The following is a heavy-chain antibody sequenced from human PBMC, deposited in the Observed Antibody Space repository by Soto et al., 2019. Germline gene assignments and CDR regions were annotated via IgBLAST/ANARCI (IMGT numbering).Heavy chain of an antibody. CDR1: GFTFTSSA. V-gene: IGHV1-58*01. CDR2: IVVGSGNT. Sequence: GASVKVSCKASGFTFTSSAVQWVRQARGQRLEWIGWIVVGSGNTNYAQKFQERVTITRDMSTSTAYMELSSLRSEDTAVYYCAALRVGGNPNVYFDYWGQAPLVTVSS. D-gene: IGHD2-15*01. CDR3: AALRVGGNPNVYFDY. J-gene: IGHJ4*02.